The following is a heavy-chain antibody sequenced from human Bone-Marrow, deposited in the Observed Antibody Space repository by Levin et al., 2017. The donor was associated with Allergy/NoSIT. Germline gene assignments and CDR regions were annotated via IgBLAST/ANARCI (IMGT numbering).Heavy chain of an antibody. CDR3: AFSRGFAELSG. Sequence: TSETLSLTCAVSGGSISSGNYWGWVRQSPEKGLEWIGEISHTGSPNYNPSLTSRVTILMDKSKNQFSLNLNSVTAADAAVYYCAFSRGFAELSGWGQGTLVTVSS. CDR2: ISHTGSP. J-gene: IGHJ4*02. D-gene: IGHD1-14*01. V-gene: IGHV4/OR15-8*02. CDR1: GGSISSGNY.